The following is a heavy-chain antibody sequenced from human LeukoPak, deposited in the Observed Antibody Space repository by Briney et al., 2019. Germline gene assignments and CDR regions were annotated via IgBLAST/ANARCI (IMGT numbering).Heavy chain of an antibody. CDR1: GGTFSSYA. CDR2: IIPIFGTA. V-gene: IGHV1-69*13. D-gene: IGHD3-10*01. J-gene: IGHJ6*03. Sequence: ASVKVSCKASGGTFSSYAISWVRQAPGQGLEWMGGIIPIFGTANYAQKFQGRVTITADESTSTAYMELSSLRSEDTAVYYCAEGYYYGSGSYDADYYYMDVWGKGTTVTISS. CDR3: AEGYYYGSGSYDADYYYMDV.